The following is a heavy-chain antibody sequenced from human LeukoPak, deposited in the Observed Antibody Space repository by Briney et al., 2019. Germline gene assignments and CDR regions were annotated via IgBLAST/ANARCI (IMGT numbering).Heavy chain of an antibody. Sequence: PGGSLRLSCAASGFTFSSYSMNWVRQAPGKGLEWVSSISSSSSYIYYADSVKGRFTISRDNAKNSLYLQMNSLRAEDTAVYYCARDALIPYCSSTSCWGGYYYYMDVWGKGTTATVSS. J-gene: IGHJ6*03. CDR3: ARDALIPYCSSTSCWGGYYYYMDV. D-gene: IGHD2-2*01. CDR1: GFTFSSYS. CDR2: ISSSSSYI. V-gene: IGHV3-21*01.